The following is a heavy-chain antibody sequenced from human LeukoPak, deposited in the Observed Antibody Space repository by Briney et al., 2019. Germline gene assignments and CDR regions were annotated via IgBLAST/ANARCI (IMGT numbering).Heavy chain of an antibody. D-gene: IGHD6-13*01. CDR3: ARDEENEGTQQLVRFLTGIDAFDI. CDR1: GYTFTSYG. V-gene: IGHV1-18*01. J-gene: IGHJ3*02. CDR2: ISAYNGNT. Sequence: ASVKVSCKASGYTFTSYGISWVRQAPGQGLEWMGWISAYNGNTNYAQKLQGRVTMTTDTSTSTAYMELRGLRSDDTAVYYCARDEENEGTQQLVRFLTGIDAFDIWGQGTMVTVSS.